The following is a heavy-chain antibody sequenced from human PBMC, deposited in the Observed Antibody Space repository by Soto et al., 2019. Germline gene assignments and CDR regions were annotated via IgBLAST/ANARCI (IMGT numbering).Heavy chain of an antibody. CDR2: IYYSGST. CDR3: GRIGSWGGVFDF. D-gene: IGHD3-16*01. J-gene: IGHJ3*01. Sequence: SETLSLTCTVSGGSISSGGYYWNWIRQHPGKGLEWIGYIYYSGSTYYNPSLKSRVTISVDTSKNQFSLKLSSVTAADTAVYYWGRIGSWGGVFDFGGKGKLVTVS. V-gene: IGHV4-31*03. CDR1: GGSISSGGYY.